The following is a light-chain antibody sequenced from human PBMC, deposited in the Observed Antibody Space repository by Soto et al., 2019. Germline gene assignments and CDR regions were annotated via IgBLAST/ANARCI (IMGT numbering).Light chain of an antibody. Sequence: IVLTQSPAPLSLSPGKRATLSCMSSQNISNYLIWYQQKPGQAPRLLIFTASSRATGTPDRFSGSGSGTDFTLTISRLEPEDFAVYYCQLYGSSPPYIFCPGTKVDIK. CDR3: QLYGSSPPYI. V-gene: IGKV3-20*01. J-gene: IGKJ2*01. CDR1: QNISNY. CDR2: TAS.